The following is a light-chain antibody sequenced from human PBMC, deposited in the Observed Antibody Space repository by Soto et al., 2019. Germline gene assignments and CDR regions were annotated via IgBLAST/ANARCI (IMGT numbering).Light chain of an antibody. Sequence: DIQLTQSPSFLSASVGDRVTVTCRASQGISGYLAWYQQKPGKAPKLLIYATSTLQSGVPSRFSGRGSGTEFTLTISSLQPEDFATYYCQQRYSYPVTFGQGTKLEIK. CDR3: QQRYSYPVT. CDR1: QGISGY. J-gene: IGKJ2*01. CDR2: ATS. V-gene: IGKV1-9*01.